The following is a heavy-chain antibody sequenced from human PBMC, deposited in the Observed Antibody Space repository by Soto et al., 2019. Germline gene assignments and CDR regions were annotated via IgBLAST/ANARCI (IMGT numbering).Heavy chain of an antibody. V-gene: IGHV4-34*01. CDR1: GGSFSGYY. Sequence: QVQLQQWGAGLLKPSETLSLTCAVYGGSFSGYYWSWIRQPPGKGLEWIGEINHSGSTNYNPSLKSRVTISVDTSKNQFSLKLSSVTAADTAVYYCARARRIGSRQQLAPYYYYYMDVWGKGTTVTVSS. CDR2: INHSGST. J-gene: IGHJ6*03. D-gene: IGHD6-13*01. CDR3: ARARRIGSRQQLAPYYYYYMDV.